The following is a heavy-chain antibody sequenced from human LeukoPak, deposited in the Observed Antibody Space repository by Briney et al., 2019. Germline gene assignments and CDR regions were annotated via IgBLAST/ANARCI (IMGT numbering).Heavy chain of an antibody. CDR2: INPNSGGT. CDR3: ARDIFLTAGDSTSED. D-gene: IGHD2-2*01. Sequence: ASVKVSCKASGYTFTGYYMHWVRQAPGQGLEWMGWINPNSGGTNYAQKFQGRVTMTRDTSISTAYMELSRLRSDDTAVYYCARDIFLTAGDSTSEDWGQGTLVTVSS. J-gene: IGHJ4*02. V-gene: IGHV1-2*02. CDR1: GYTFTGYY.